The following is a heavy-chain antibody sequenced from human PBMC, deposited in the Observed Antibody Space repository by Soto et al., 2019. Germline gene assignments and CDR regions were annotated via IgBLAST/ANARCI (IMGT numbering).Heavy chain of an antibody. D-gene: IGHD3-10*01. CDR2: IYYSGST. Sequence: SETLSLTCTVFGGSISSSSYYWGWIRQPPGKGLEWIGSIYYSGSTYYNPSLKSRVTISVDTSKNQFSLKLSSVTAADTAVYYCARLIRGMDVWGRGTTVTVSS. CDR1: GGSISSSSYY. CDR3: ARLIRGMDV. J-gene: IGHJ6*02. V-gene: IGHV4-39*01.